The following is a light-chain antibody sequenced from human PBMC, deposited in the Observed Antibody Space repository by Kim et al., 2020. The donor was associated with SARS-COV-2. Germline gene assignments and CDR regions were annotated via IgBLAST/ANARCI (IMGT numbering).Light chain of an antibody. CDR2: GAS. CDR3: EQYGISPRT. CDR1: QSVNNNY. J-gene: IGKJ1*01. Sequence: EVVLTQSPGTLSLSPGERATLSCRASQSVNNNYLAWYQQKPGQDPRLLIYGASSRATVIPDRFSGGGSGTDFTLTISRLEPEDFAVYYCEQYGISPRTFGQGTKVDIK. V-gene: IGKV3-20*01.